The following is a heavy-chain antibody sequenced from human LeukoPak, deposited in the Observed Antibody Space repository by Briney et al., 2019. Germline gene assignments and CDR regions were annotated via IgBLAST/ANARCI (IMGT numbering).Heavy chain of an antibody. D-gene: IGHD1-26*01. V-gene: IGHV3-23*01. J-gene: IGHJ4*02. CDR3: ANGPEELPSHY. CDR2: ISGSGGST. Sequence: GGSLRLSCAASGFTFSSYAMSWVRQAPGKGLEWVSAISGSGGSTYYADSVKGRFTISRDNSKNTLYLQMNSLRAEDTAVYYCANGPEELPSHYWGQGTLVTVSS. CDR1: GFTFSSYA.